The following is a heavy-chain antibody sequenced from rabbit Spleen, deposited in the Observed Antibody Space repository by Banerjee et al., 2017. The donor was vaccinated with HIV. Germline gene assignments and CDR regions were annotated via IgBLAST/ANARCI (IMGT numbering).Heavy chain of an antibody. V-gene: IGHV1S7*01. J-gene: IGHJ4*01. Sequence: HLKESGGGLVQPGGSLKLSCTACGFTLSSYYMNWVRQAPGKGLEWIGYIDPVFGITYYANWVNGRFSISRENAQNTVFLQMTSLTAADTATYFCARDGAGGSYFALWGQGTLVTVS. CDR2: IDPVFGIT. CDR1: GFTLSSYY. CDR3: ARDGAGGSYFAL. D-gene: IGHD8-1*01.